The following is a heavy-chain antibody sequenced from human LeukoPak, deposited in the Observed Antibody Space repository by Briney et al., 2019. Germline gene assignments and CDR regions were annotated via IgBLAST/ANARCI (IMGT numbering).Heavy chain of an antibody. D-gene: IGHD6-13*01. CDR1: GYNFATYW. Sequence: GEGLQISCQGSGYNFATYWIVWVRRLPGEGREWMGIIYPGNSHTRYSPSFQGQVTISADTSISTAYLHWSSLQSSDTAMYYCAKFHATWYGDTWGQGTLVTVSS. CDR3: AKFHATWYGDT. J-gene: IGHJ4*02. V-gene: IGHV5-51*01. CDR2: IYPGNSHT.